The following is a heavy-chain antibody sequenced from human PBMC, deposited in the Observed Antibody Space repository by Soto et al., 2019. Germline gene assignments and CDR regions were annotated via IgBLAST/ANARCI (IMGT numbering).Heavy chain of an antibody. CDR1: GYTFTGYY. CDR3: ARDKATVNYYYYGMDV. CDR2: INPNSGGT. J-gene: IGHJ6*02. D-gene: IGHD4-17*01. Sequence: ASVKVSCKASGYTFTGYYMHWVRQAPGQGLEWMGRINPNSGGTNYAQKFQGWVTMTRDTSISTAYMELSRLRSDDTAVYYCARDKATVNYYYYGMDVWGQGTTVTVSS. V-gene: IGHV1-2*04.